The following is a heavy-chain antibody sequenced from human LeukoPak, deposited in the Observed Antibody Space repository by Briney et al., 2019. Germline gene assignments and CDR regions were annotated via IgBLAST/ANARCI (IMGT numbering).Heavy chain of an antibody. J-gene: IGHJ4*02. V-gene: IGHV3-30*04. CDR2: ISYDGSNK. D-gene: IGHD3-10*01. Sequence: GGSLRLSCAASGFTFSSYAMQWVRQAPGKGLEWVAVISYDGSNKYYADSVKGRFTISRDNSKNTLYLQMNSLRAEDTAVYYCARDKVITMVRCPSYFDYWGQGTLVTVSS. CDR1: GFTFSSYA. CDR3: ARDKVITMVRCPSYFDY.